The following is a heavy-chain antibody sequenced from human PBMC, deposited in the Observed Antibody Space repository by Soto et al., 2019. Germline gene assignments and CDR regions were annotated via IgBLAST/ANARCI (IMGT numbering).Heavy chain of an antibody. CDR3: ARRSDYVAFGY. Sequence: QVQLQESGPGLVKPSQTLSLTCTVSGDSFSSADYKWSWIRQPPGKGLEWIGYIYYSGYTYNNPSPQSRLTISRTTSKDQFFPKVSSGTAADTAAYFCARRSDYVAFGYWGQGTRV. CDR1: GDSFSSADYK. D-gene: IGHD4-17*01. V-gene: IGHV4-30-4*01. J-gene: IGHJ4*02. CDR2: IYYSGYT.